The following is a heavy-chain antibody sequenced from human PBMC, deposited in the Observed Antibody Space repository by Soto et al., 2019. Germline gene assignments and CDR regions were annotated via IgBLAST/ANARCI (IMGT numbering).Heavy chain of an antibody. CDR1: GFTFSSYA. J-gene: IGHJ6*02. Sequence: QVQLVESGGGVVQPGRSLRLSCAASGFTFSSYAMHWVRQAPGKGLEWVAVISYDGSNKYYADSVKGRFTIPRDNSKNTLYLQMNSLRAEDTAVYYCARDYYRFNSGYGFSMDVRGQGTTVTVSS. CDR3: ARDYYRFNSGYGFSMDV. V-gene: IGHV3-30-3*01. D-gene: IGHD5-12*01. CDR2: ISYDGSNK.